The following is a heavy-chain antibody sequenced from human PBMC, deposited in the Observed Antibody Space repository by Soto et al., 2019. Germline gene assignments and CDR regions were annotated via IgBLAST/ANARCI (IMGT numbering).Heavy chain of an antibody. CDR3: ARGEPTYYYYSSGSRSDY. CDR1: GFTFSRYE. D-gene: IGHD3-22*01. J-gene: IGHJ4*02. V-gene: IGHV3-48*03. CDR2: ISSSGSTI. Sequence: PGGSLRLSCAASGFTFSRYEMNWVRQAPGKGLECVSYISSSGSTIYYADSVKGRFTISRDNAKNSLYLQMNSLRAEDTAVYYCARGEPTYYYYSSGSRSDYWGQGTLVTVSS.